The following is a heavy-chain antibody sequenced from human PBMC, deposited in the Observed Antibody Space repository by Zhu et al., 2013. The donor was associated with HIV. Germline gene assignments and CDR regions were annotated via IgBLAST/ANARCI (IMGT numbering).Heavy chain of an antibody. V-gene: IGHV1-2*02. CDR3: ARWVNTKYSYGSPRGNYYGMDV. CDR2: INPNSGGT. CDR1: GYTFTGYY. D-gene: IGHD5-18*01. Sequence: QVQLVQSGAEVKKPGASVKVSCKASGYTFTGYYMHWVRQAPGQGLEWMGWINPNSGGTNYAQKFQGRVTMTRDTSISTAYMELSRLRSDDTAVYYCARWVNTKYSYGSPRGNYYGMDVVGPRDHGHRLL. J-gene: IGHJ6*02.